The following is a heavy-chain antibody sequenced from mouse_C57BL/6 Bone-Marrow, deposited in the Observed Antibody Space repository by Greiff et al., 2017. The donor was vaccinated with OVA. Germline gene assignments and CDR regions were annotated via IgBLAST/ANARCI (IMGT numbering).Heavy chain of an antibody. CDR2: INYDGSST. J-gene: IGHJ2*01. V-gene: IGHV5-16*01. D-gene: IGHD3-3*01. CDR3: ARDQGGTGYFDY. Sequence: EVKLMESEGGLVQPGSSMKLSCTASGFTFSDYYMAWVRQVPEKGLEWVANINYDGSSTYYLDSLKSRFIISRDNAKNILYLQMSSLKSEDTATYYCARDQGGTGYFDYWGQGTTLTVSS. CDR1: GFTFSDYY.